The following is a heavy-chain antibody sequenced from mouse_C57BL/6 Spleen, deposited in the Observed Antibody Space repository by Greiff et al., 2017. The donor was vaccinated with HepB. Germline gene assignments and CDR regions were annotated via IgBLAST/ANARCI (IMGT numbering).Heavy chain of an antibody. D-gene: IGHD2-2*01. Sequence: EVKLMESGGGLVQPGGSMKLSCAASGFTFSDAWMDWVRQSPAKGLEWVAEIRNKANNHATYYAEYVKGRFTISRDDTKSSVYLQMSSLRAEDTGIYYCTRPMIYYGYDGDFDVWGTGTTVTVSS. J-gene: IGHJ1*03. V-gene: IGHV6-6*01. CDR3: TRPMIYYGYDGDFDV. CDR1: GFTFSDAW. CDR2: IRNKANNHAT.